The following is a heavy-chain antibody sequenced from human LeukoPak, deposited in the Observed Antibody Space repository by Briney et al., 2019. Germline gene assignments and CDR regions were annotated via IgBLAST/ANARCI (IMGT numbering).Heavy chain of an antibody. V-gene: IGHV3-48*04. J-gene: IGHJ6*02. CDR3: AKDIEDGDYEAPGSGMDV. D-gene: IGHD4-17*01. CDR2: ISSSSSTI. CDR1: GFTFSSYS. Sequence: GGSLRLSCAASGFTFSSYSMNWVRQAPGKGLEWVSYISSSSSTIYYADSVKGRFTISRDNSKNSLYLQMNSLRAEDTALYYCAKDIEDGDYEAPGSGMDVWGQGTTVTVSS.